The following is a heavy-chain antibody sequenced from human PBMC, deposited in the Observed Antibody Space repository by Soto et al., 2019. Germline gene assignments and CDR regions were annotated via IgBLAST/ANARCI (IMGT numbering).Heavy chain of an antibody. CDR3: AKAGARKGELQWY. CDR1: VGSISGYY. Sequence: NPSETLSLTCTFSVGSISGYYWSWIRHPPGKGLEFIGYISYSRSTNYNPSLNSRVTISLDSSKNQFSLKLTSVTAADTALYYCAKAGARKGELQWYLGQATLVMVSS. CDR2: ISYSRST. V-gene: IGHV4-59*01. J-gene: IGHJ4*02. D-gene: IGHD1-26*01.